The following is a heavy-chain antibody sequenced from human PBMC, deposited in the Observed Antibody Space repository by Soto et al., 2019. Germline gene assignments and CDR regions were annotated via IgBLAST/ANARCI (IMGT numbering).Heavy chain of an antibody. CDR1: GGSISSYY. CDR3: ARGGGNFDY. V-gene: IGHV4-59*01. CDR2: IYYSGST. D-gene: IGHD3-10*01. J-gene: IGHJ4*02. Sequence: QVQLQESGPGLVKPSETLSLTCTVSGGSISSYYWSWIRQPPGKGLEWIGYIYYSGSTNYNPSLKRRVTISVDTSKNQFSLKLSSVTAADTAVYYCARGGGNFDYWGQGTLVTVSS.